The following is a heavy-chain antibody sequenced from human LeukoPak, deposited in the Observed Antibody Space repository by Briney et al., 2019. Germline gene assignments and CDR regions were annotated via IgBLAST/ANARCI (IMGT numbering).Heavy chain of an antibody. J-gene: IGHJ4*02. V-gene: IGHV3-30*18. Sequence: GGSLRLSCAASGSTFSNYGMHWVRQSPGKGLEWVSHISKDESNKYYADSVKGRFTISRDTSKNTLFLQMNSLRVEDTAIYYCAKDNPVLEYWGQGTLVTVSS. CDR3: AKDNPVLEY. CDR2: ISKDESNK. CDR1: GSTFSNYG.